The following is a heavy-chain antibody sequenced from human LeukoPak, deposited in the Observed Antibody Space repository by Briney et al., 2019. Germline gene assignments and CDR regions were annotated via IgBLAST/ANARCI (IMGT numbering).Heavy chain of an antibody. CDR3: AKDRDMITFGGTDY. D-gene: IGHD3-16*01. V-gene: IGHV3-43*02. J-gene: IGHJ4*02. Sequence: GGSLRLSCAASGFTFDDYAIHWVCQGPGKGLEWISVISGDGVSTYYADSVKGRFTISRDNSKNSLYLQMNSLRTEDTALYYCAKDRDMITFGGTDYWGQGALVTVSS. CDR2: ISGDGVST. CDR1: GFTFDDYA.